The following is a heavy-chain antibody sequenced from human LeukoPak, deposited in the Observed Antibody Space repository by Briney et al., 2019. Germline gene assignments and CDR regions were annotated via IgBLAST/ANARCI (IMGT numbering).Heavy chain of an antibody. CDR3: ARGKAYGGYRQYVLDAFDI. CDR2: IWSDGNNK. J-gene: IGHJ3*02. D-gene: IGHD2-15*01. Sequence: GGSLRLSCAASGLTFCIYGMYWVRQAPGKGLEWVAVIWSDGNNKDYADSVKGRFTISRDNSKNTVYLQMNSLRAEDTAVYYCARGKAYGGYRQYVLDAFDIWGQGTMVTVSS. CDR1: GLTFCIYG. V-gene: IGHV3-33*01.